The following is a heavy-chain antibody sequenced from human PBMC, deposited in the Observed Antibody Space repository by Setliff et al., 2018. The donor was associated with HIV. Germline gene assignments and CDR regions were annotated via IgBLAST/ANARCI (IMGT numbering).Heavy chain of an antibody. CDR3: ARRGGDILTGPDTFDI. Sequence: PSETLSLTCAVSGYSISSGYYWGWIRQPPGKGLEWIGNIYQSGSSYSNPSLKSRVTISIDTSKNQFSLKLSSVTAADTAVYYCARRGGDILTGPDTFDILGQGTMVTVSS. CDR2: IYQSGSS. CDR1: GYSISSGYY. J-gene: IGHJ3*02. V-gene: IGHV4-38-2*01. D-gene: IGHD3-9*01.